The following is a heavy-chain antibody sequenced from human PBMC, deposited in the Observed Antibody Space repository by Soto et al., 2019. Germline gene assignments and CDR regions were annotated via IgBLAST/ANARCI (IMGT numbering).Heavy chain of an antibody. CDR1: GFSVSKAW. CDR2: IKTRDEGETT. CDR3: TTGSVEGF. V-gene: IGHV3-15*07. D-gene: IGHD2-15*01. J-gene: IGHJ6*02. Sequence: EVQLVDSGGGLVKPGGSLRLSCEASGFSVSKAWMNWVRQAPGKGLEWVGRIKTRDEGETTNYAAPVKGRFTISRDDSKNTLYLQMNSLKTEDTAVYYCTTGSVEGFWGQGTTVTVSS.